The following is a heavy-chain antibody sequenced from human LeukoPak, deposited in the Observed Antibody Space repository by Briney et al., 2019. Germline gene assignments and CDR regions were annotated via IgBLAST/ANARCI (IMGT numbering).Heavy chain of an antibody. V-gene: IGHV4-61*02. CDR2: IYTSGST. CDR3: AAGYFDWLLTLNYFDY. J-gene: IGHJ4*02. D-gene: IGHD3-9*01. Sequence: PSQTLSLTRTVSGGSISSGSYYWSWIRQPAGKGLEWIGRIYTSGSTNYNPSLKSRVTISVDTSKNQFSLKLSSVTAADTAVYYCAAGYFDWLLTLNYFDYWGQGTLVTVSS. CDR1: GGSISSGSYY.